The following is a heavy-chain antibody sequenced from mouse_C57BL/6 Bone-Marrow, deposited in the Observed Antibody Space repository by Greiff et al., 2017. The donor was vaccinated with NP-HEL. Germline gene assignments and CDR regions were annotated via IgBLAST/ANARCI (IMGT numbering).Heavy chain of an antibody. J-gene: IGHJ3*01. V-gene: IGHV1-81*01. CDR1: GYTFTSYG. CDR2: IYPRSGNT. Sequence: VQLQQSGAELARPGASVKLSCKASGYTFTSYGISWVKQRTGQGLEWIGEIYPRSGNTYYNEKFKGKATLTADKSSSTAYMELRSLTSEDSAVYFCARRALYYGNYVPCAYWGQGTLVTVSA. D-gene: IGHD2-1*01. CDR3: ARRALYYGNYVPCAY.